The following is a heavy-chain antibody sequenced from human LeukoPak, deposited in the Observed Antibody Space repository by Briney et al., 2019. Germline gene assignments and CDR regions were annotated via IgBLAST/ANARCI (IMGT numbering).Heavy chain of an antibody. CDR3: AREGVRYGSGRVIFDI. D-gene: IGHD6-19*01. J-gene: IGHJ3*02. Sequence: SVKVSCKASGGTFSSYTISWVRQAPGQGLEWMGRIIPMLGIANYAQKFQGRVTFTADKSTSTPYMELSSLRSEDTAVYYCAREGVRYGSGRVIFDIWGQGTMVTVSS. CDR1: GGTFSSYT. V-gene: IGHV1-69*04. CDR2: IIPMLGIA.